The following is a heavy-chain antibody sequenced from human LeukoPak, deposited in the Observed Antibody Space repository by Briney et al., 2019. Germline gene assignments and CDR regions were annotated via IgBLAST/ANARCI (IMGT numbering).Heavy chain of an antibody. V-gene: IGHV4-4*07. Sequence: SETLSLTCTVSGASLSISYCTCIPQPAGEGLEWIGRISTGGGTTYNPSFKSRVTMSVDASKNQFSLNLTSVTAADTAVYYCARDQTYYVSSGYYYVTYFHHWGQGILVTVSS. J-gene: IGHJ1*01. CDR1: GASLSISY. CDR2: ISTGGGT. CDR3: ARDQTYYVSSGYYYVTYFHH. D-gene: IGHD3-22*01.